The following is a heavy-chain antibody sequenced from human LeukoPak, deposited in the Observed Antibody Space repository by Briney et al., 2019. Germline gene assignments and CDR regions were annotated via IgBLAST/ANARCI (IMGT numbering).Heavy chain of an antibody. CDR1: GGSISSGGYY. CDR3: ARALRLGELSLPPFDY. V-gene: IGHV4-31*03. J-gene: IGHJ4*02. CDR2: IYYSGST. D-gene: IGHD3-16*02. Sequence: PSETLSLTCTVSGGSISSGGYYWSGIRLPPGKGLEWIGYIYYSGSTYYNPSLKSRVTISVDTSKNQFSLKLSSVTAADTAVYYCARALRLGELSLPPFDYWGQGTLVTVSS.